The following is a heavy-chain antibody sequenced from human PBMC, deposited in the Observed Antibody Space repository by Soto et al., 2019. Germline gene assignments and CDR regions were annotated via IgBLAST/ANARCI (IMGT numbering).Heavy chain of an antibody. CDR3: ARETSGWYYFDY. CDR1: GGSISSYY. Sequence: SETLSLTCTVSGGSISSYYWSWIRQPPGKGLEWIGYIYYSGSTNYNPSLKSRVTISVDTSKNQFSLKLSSVTAADTAVYYCARETSGWYYFDYWGQGTLVTVSS. J-gene: IGHJ4*02. V-gene: IGHV4-59*01. D-gene: IGHD6-19*01. CDR2: IYYSGST.